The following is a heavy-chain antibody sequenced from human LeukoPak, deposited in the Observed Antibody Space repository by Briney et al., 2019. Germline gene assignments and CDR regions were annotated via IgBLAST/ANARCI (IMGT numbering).Heavy chain of an antibody. CDR1: GFTISSNH. J-gene: IGHJ4*02. Sequence: GGSLRLSCAASGFTISSNHMTWVRQAPGKGLEWVSVIFGGGYTYYADSVKGRFTIARDNSNNTLYLQMNSLRAEDTAVYSCARVGIYSSSWYYFDSWGQGTLVTVSS. CDR2: IFGGGYT. D-gene: IGHD6-13*01. V-gene: IGHV3-53*05. CDR3: ARVGIYSSSWYYFDS.